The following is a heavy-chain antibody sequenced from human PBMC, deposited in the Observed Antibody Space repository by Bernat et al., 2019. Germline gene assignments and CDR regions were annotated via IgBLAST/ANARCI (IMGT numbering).Heavy chain of an antibody. D-gene: IGHD6-6*01. CDR2: IYYSGST. Sequence: QVQLQESGPGLVKPSPTLSLTCTVSGGSISSGGYYWIWIRQHPGKGLEWIGYIYYSGSTYYSPSLKRRVTISVDTSKNQFSLKLSSVTAADTAVYYCARDRGQLVSHFDYWGQGTLVTVSS. J-gene: IGHJ4*02. CDR3: ARDRGQLVSHFDY. CDR1: GGSISSGGYY. V-gene: IGHV4-31*03.